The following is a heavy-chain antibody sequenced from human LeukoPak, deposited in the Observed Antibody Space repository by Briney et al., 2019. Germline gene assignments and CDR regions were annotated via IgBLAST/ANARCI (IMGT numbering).Heavy chain of an antibody. CDR3: ARNPDYYDSSGYYFYFDY. J-gene: IGHJ4*02. CDR2: ISSSSSTI. D-gene: IGHD3-22*01. Sequence: GGTLRLSCAASGFTFSSYSMNWVRQAPGKGLEWVSYISSSSSTIYYADSVKGRFTASRDNAKNSLYLQMNSLRDEDTAVYYCARNPDYYDSSGYYFYFDYWGQGTLVTVSS. V-gene: IGHV3-48*02. CDR1: GFTFSSYS.